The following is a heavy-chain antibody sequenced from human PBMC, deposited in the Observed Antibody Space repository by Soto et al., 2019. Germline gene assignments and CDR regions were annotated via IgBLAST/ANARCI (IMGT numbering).Heavy chain of an antibody. CDR2: IYWDNDK. J-gene: IGHJ6*02. V-gene: IGHV2-5*02. Sequence: QITLKESGPTLVRPTQTLTLTCSFSGFSLTTRGVGVSCIRQPPGKALQWLALIYWDNDKRYSPSLKDRLTITNDTSKNPVVLTMTNVDPVDTATYSCAHITGVLRGVAYYHNGMDVWCPGTTVTVSS. CDR3: AHITGVLRGVAYYHNGMDV. CDR1: GFSLTTRGVG. D-gene: IGHD3-10*01.